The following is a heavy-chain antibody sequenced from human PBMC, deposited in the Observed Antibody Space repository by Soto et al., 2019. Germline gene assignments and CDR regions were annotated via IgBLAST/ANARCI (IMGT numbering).Heavy chain of an antibody. V-gene: IGHV2-5*02. J-gene: IGHJ3*01. D-gene: IGHD2-8*02. CDR2: IYWDDDR. CDR1: GFSLTTTGAG. CDR3: AHSAWYAFGF. Sequence: QITLKESGPTLVKPTQTLTLTCTFSGFSLTTTGAGVGWIRQPPGKALEWLALIYWDDDRRYSPSLKSRLTIPQDTAKNQVVITMTNIDPVDTATYFCAHSAWYAFGFWGQGTLVTVSS.